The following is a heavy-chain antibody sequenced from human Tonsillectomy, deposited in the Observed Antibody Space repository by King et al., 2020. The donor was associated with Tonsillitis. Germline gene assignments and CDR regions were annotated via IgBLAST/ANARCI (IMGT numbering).Heavy chain of an antibody. CDR3: AKDYYTMIVVVITPNFDY. D-gene: IGHD3-22*01. CDR1: GFTFSNYA. Sequence: VQSGGSLRLSCAASGFTFSNYAMSWVRQAPGKGLEWVSAISGSGGSTYYADSVKGRFTISRDNSKNTLYLQMNSLRAEDTAVYYCAKDYYTMIVVVITPNFDYWGQGTLVTVSS. V-gene: IGHV3-23*01. J-gene: IGHJ4*02. CDR2: ISGSGGST.